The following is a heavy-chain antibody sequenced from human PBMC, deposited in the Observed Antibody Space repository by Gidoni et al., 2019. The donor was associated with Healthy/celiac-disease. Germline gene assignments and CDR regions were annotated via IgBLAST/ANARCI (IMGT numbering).Heavy chain of an antibody. CDR1: GYTLTALS. Sequence: QVQLVQSGAEVKKPGASVKVSCKVSGYTLTALSMHWVRQAPGKGLEWMGGFDPEDGETIYAQKFQGRVTMTEDTSTDTAYMELSSLRSEDTAVYYCATTYYYGSGSYYNVYYFDYWGQGTLVTVSS. V-gene: IGHV1-24*01. CDR2: FDPEDGET. J-gene: IGHJ4*02. CDR3: ATTYYYGSGSYYNVYYFDY. D-gene: IGHD3-10*01.